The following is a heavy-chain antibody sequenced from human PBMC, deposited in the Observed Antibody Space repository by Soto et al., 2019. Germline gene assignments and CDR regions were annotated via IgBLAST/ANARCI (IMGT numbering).Heavy chain of an antibody. J-gene: IGHJ6*02. D-gene: IGHD3-16*01. Sequence: GESLKISCQGPQYTFTNNWIGWVRQLPGKGLEWMGIIYPFDSDTRYSPAFQGQVTISADKSISTAYLQWTTLKASDTAMYYCTRLSTSTSRDLPYLFASLDVWGPGTKVTLSS. V-gene: IGHV5-51*01. CDR3: TRLSTSTSRDLPYLFASLDV. CDR2: IYPFDSDT. CDR1: QYTFTNNW.